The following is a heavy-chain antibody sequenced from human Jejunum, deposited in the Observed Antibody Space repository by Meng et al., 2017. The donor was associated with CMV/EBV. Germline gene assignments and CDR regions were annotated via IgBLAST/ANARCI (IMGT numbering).Heavy chain of an antibody. V-gene: IGHV2-5*02. D-gene: IGHD6-19*01. CDR1: GFSISTCGGG. J-gene: IGHJ4*02. CDR3: AHRPVAGYFDY. Sequence: HDSGTALVHPPQTLRLTGTFVGFSISTCGGGVGWIRQPLGKAMEWLALIYWDDDYRYIPSLESRLSITKDTSKNQVVLTMTNMDPVDTATYYCAHRPVAGYFDYWGQGTLVTVSS. CDR2: IYWDDDY.